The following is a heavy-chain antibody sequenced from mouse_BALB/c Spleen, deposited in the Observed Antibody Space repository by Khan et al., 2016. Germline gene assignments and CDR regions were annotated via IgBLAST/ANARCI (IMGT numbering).Heavy chain of an antibody. J-gene: IGHJ4*01. Sequence: QVQLQQSGTELPRPGASVKLSCKASGYTFTDYYLHWVKQRTGQGLEWIGEIFPGSGSTYYNEKFKGKASLTADTSSSTAYMQLSSLTSEDSAVYFCARSYYGYFSMDYWGHRASVTVPS. V-gene: IGHV1-77*01. D-gene: IGHD1-2*01. CDR1: GYTFTDYY. CDR2: IFPGSGST. CDR3: ARSYYGYFSMDY.